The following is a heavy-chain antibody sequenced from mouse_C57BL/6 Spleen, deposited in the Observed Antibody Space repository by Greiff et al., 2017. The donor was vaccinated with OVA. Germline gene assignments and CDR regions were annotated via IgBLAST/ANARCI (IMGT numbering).Heavy chain of an antibody. J-gene: IGHJ3*01. CDR1: GYPFTSYW. CDR2: IDPSDSYT. Sequence: QVHVKQPGAELVMPGASVKLSCKASGYPFTSYWMHWVKQRPGQGLEWIGEIDPSDSYTNYNQKFKGKSTLTVDKSSSTAYMQLSSLTSEDSAVYYCARSKLGDYDGEPFAYWGQGTLVTVSA. V-gene: IGHV1-69*01. D-gene: IGHD2-4*01. CDR3: ARSKLGDYDGEPFAY.